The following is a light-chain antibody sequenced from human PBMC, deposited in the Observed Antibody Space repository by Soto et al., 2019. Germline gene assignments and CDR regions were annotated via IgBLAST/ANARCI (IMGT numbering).Light chain of an antibody. V-gene: IGLV1-40*01. CDR2: ANS. CDR3: QSYDSSLSTVV. Sequence: QSALTQPPSVSGAPGQRVTISCTGSSSNIGAGFDVHGYQQLPGTAPKLLIYANSNRPSGVPDRFSGSKSGTSASLAITGLQAEDEADYYCQSYDSSLSTVVFGGGTKVTVL. J-gene: IGLJ2*01. CDR1: SSNIGAGFD.